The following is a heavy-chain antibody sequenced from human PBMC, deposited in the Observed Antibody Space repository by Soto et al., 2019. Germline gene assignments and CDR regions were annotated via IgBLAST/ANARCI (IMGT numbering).Heavy chain of an antibody. J-gene: IGHJ4*02. CDR2: IWYDGSNK. D-gene: IGHD3-10*01. CDR3: ARSDYYGTLELDY. V-gene: IGHV3-33*01. Sequence: GGSLRLSCAASGFTFSSYGMHWVRQAPGKGLEWVAVIWYDGSNKYYADSVKGRFTISRDNSKNTLYLQMNSLRAEDTAVYYCARSDYYGTLELDYWGQGTLVTVSS. CDR1: GFTFSSYG.